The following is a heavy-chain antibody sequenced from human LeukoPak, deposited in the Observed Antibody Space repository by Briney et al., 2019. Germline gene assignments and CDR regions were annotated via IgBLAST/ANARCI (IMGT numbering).Heavy chain of an antibody. CDR2: INHSGST. Sequence: SETLSLTCAVYGGSFSGCYWSWIRQPPGKGLEWIGEINHSGSTNYNPSLKSRVTISVDTSKNQFSLKLSSVTAADTAVYYCAREPIVVVPAATFPATNWFDPWGQGTLVTVSS. V-gene: IGHV4-34*01. CDR3: AREPIVVVPAATFPATNWFDP. J-gene: IGHJ5*02. D-gene: IGHD2-2*01. CDR1: GGSFSGCY.